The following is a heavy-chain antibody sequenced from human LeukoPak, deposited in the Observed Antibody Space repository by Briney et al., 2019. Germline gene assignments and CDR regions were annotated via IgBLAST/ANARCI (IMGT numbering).Heavy chain of an antibody. CDR1: GFTFSSYW. CDR2: IKQDGSEK. Sequence: GGSLRLSCAASGFTFSSYWMSWVRQAPGKGLEWVANIKQDGSEKYYVDSVKGRFTISRDNAKNSLYLRMNSLRAEDTAVYYCARDLKTRYGTEAFDIWGQGTMVTVSS. D-gene: IGHD4-17*01. V-gene: IGHV3-7*01. J-gene: IGHJ3*02. CDR3: ARDLKTRYGTEAFDI.